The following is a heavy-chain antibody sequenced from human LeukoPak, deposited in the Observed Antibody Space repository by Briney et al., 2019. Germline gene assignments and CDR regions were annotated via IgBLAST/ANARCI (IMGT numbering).Heavy chain of an antibody. V-gene: IGHV1-2*02. CDR2: INPNTGGT. J-gene: IGHJ4*02. CDR1: GYTFTGYY. CDR3: ARSLVVVAVSYDY. D-gene: IGHD2-15*01. Sequence: ASVKVSCKASGYTFTGYYMHRVRQAPGQGLEWMGWINPNTGGTNNAQKFQGRVTVTRDTSISTAYMELSRLRSDDTAVYYCARSLVVVAVSYDYWGQGTLVTVSS.